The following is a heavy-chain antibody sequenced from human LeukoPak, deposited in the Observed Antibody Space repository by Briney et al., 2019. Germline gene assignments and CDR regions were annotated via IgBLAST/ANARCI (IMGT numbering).Heavy chain of an antibody. CDR1: GFAFSSNG. Sequence: GASVKVSCKASGFAFSSNGFNWVRQAPGQELEWMGWISGYNGNTDYAQKFQGRVSMTTDTSTSTAYMELGTLRSDDTAVYYCATSGIWTPECFQHWGQGTLVTVS. J-gene: IGHJ1*01. CDR3: ATSGIWTPECFQH. CDR2: ISGYNGNT. V-gene: IGHV1-18*01. D-gene: IGHD1-26*01.